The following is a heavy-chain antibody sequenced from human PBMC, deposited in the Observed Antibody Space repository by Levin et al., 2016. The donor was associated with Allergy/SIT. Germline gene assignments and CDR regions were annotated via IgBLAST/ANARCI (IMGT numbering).Heavy chain of an antibody. CDR2: INHSGST. Sequence: PGKGLEWIGEINHSGSTNYNPSLKSRVTISVDTSKNQFSLKLSSVTAADTAVYYCARVIAAAQRSYYYYYGMDVWGQGTTVTVSS. D-gene: IGHD6-13*01. J-gene: IGHJ6*02. CDR3: ARVIAAAQRSYYYYYGMDV. V-gene: IGHV4-34*01.